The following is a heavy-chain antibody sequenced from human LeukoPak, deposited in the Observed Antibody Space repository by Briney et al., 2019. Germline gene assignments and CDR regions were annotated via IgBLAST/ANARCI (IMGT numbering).Heavy chain of an antibody. CDR3: ARLRVTTGFDY. CDR2: IYYSGIT. J-gene: IGHJ4*02. Sequence: SETLSLTCTVSDGSITRSSYYWGWVRQTPGEGLDWIGSIYYSGITYYNPSLQGRVTMSVDTSKNQFSLKLNSVTVADTAVYYCARLRVTTGFDYWDQGIPVTVSS. V-gene: IGHV4-39*01. CDR1: DGSITRSSYY. D-gene: IGHD2-21*02.